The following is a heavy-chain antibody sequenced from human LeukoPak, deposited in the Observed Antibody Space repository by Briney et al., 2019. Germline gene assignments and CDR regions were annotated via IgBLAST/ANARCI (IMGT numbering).Heavy chain of an antibody. J-gene: IGHJ4*02. CDR3: ARDYGGTDC. V-gene: IGHV4-61*01. D-gene: IGHD4-17*01. CDR2: IYYSGST. Sequence: SETLSLTCTVSGGSVSSGSYYWSWIRQPPGKGLEWIGYIYYSGSTNYNPSLKSRVTISVDTSKNQFSLKLSSATAADTAVYYCARDYGGTDCWGQGTLVTVSS. CDR1: GGSVSSGSYY.